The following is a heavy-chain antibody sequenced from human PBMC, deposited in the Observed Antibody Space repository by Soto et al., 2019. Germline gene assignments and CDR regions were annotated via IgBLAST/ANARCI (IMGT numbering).Heavy chain of an antibody. D-gene: IGHD3-9*01. CDR1: GFTFTKYS. Sequence: GGSLRLSCVTSGFTFTKYSMNWVRQAPGKGLEWVSYISYSGETKYYADSLKGRYAISRDDAKNSVYLQLNSLRDEDTAVYYCVRDRDWAFDIWGQGTMVTVSS. CDR2: ISYSGETK. V-gene: IGHV3-48*02. CDR3: VRDRDWAFDI. J-gene: IGHJ3*02.